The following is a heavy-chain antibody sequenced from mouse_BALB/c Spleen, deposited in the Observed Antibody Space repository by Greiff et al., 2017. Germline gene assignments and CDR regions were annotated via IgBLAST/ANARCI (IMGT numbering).Heavy chain of an antibody. Sequence: EVQLQQSGPELVKPGASVKISCKASGYSFTGYYMHWVKQSHVKSLEWIGRINPSNGATSYNQNFKDKASLTVDKSSSTAYMELHSLTSEDSAVYYCARLYYDYDGFAYWGQGTLVTVSA. J-gene: IGHJ3*01. CDR2: INPSNGAT. CDR3: ARLYYDYDGFAY. D-gene: IGHD2-4*01. V-gene: IGHV1-26*01. CDR1: GYSFTGYY.